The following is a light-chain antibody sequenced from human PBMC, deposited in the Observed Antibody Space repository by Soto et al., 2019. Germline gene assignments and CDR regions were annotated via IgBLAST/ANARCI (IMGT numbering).Light chain of an antibody. Sequence: EIVLTQSPATLSLSPGERATLSCRASPSVTNFLAWYQQKPGQAPRLLIYGAFNRATGIPARFSGSGSGTDFTLTISSLEPEDSAVYYCQQRSNWPPRTFGGGTKVEIK. CDR2: GAF. J-gene: IGKJ4*01. V-gene: IGKV3-11*01. CDR3: QQRSNWPPRT. CDR1: PSVTNF.